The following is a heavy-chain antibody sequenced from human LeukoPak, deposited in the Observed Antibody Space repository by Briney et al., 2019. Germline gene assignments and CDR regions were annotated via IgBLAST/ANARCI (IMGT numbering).Heavy chain of an antibody. CDR3: ARRFFDY. V-gene: IGHV3-7*04. CDR2: IKQDGSEK. Sequence: GGSLRLSCAASGFTFSSHWMSWVRQAPGKGLEWVANIKQDGSEKYYVDSVKGRFTISRDNAKKSQYLQMNSLRAEDTAVYYCARRFFDYWGQGTLVTVSS. CDR1: GFTFSSHW. J-gene: IGHJ4*02.